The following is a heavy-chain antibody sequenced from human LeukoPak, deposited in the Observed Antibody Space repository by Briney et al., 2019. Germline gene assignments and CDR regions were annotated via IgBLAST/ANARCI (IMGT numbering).Heavy chain of an antibody. CDR2: INHSGST. Sequence: SETLSLTCAVYGGSFSGYYWSWIRQPPGKGLEWIGEINHSGSTNYNPSLKSRVTISVDTSKNQFSLKLSSVTAADTAVYYCARGLEDYGGNSGWFDPWGQGTLVTVSS. V-gene: IGHV4-34*01. D-gene: IGHD4-23*01. CDR3: ARGLEDYGGNSGWFDP. CDR1: GGSFSGYY. J-gene: IGHJ5*02.